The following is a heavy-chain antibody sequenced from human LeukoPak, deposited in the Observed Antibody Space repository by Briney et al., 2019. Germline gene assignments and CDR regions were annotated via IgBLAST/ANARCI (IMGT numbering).Heavy chain of an antibody. V-gene: IGHV3-21*01. J-gene: IGHJ3*01. CDR2: ISSSSYI. CDR3: ARDLIPGYYGSGYY. Sequence: GGSLRLSCAASGFTFSSYSMNWVRQAPGKGLEWVSSISSSSYIYYADSVKGRFTISRDNAKNSLYLQMNSRRAEDTAVYYCARDLIPGYYGSGYYWGQGTMVTVSS. D-gene: IGHD3-10*01. CDR1: GFTFSSYS.